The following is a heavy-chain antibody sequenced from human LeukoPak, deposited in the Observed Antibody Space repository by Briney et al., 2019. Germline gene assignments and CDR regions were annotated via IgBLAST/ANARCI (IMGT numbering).Heavy chain of an antibody. Sequence: PGKSLRLSCTASGFTFSSTGMHWVRRAPGKGLDWVASISYDGSSKKYVDSVKGRFTISRDNSKRTLYLQMNSLRSEDTAVYYCAKEGLRFFDFWGQGTLVTVSS. CDR2: ISYDGSSK. CDR3: AKEGLRFFDF. V-gene: IGHV3-30*18. D-gene: IGHD5-12*01. J-gene: IGHJ4*02. CDR1: GFTFSSTG.